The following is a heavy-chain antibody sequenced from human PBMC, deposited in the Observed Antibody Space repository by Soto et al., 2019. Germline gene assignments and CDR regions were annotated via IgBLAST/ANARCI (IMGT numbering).Heavy chain of an antibody. CDR3: SKCLSIAAAGTFDH. Sequence: GSLRLSCPASEFTLARYAIRWGRQGPGKGVDWVPGISGSCCNTYNADSVLGRFTISRDNSKNTLYLDMISLRAEDKAVYFCSKCLSIAAAGTFDHWGQGTLVTVSS. J-gene: IGHJ4*02. V-gene: IGHV3-23*01. D-gene: IGHD6-13*01. CDR2: ISGSCCNT. CDR1: EFTLARYA.